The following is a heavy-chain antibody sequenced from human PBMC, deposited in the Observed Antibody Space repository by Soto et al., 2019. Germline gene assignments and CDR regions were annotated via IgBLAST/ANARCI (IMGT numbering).Heavy chain of an antibody. CDR3: ARSYSSGWAGHYYYGMDV. Sequence: SLRLSWAASGFTVSINYMSCVRQAPGEGREWVAVIYSGGSTYYADSLKGPFTLSRDNSKNTLYLQMNSLRAEDTAVYYCARSYSSGWAGHYYYGMDVWGQGTTVTVSS. CDR2: IYSGGST. CDR1: GFTVSINY. D-gene: IGHD6-19*01. V-gene: IGHV3-53*01. J-gene: IGHJ6*02.